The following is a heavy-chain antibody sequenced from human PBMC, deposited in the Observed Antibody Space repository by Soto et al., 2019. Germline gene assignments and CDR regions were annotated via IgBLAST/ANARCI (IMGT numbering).Heavy chain of an antibody. CDR1: GFTFSSYG. V-gene: IGHV3-33*01. J-gene: IGHJ4*02. Sequence: HPGGSLRLSCAASGFTFSSYGMHWVRQAPGKGLEWVAVIWYDGSNKYYADSVKGRFTISRDNSKNTLYLQMNSLRAEDTAVYYCARDPIVATITAVRFSYYFDYWGQGTLVTVSS. CDR2: IWYDGSNK. CDR3: ARDPIVATITAVRFSYYFDY. D-gene: IGHD5-12*01.